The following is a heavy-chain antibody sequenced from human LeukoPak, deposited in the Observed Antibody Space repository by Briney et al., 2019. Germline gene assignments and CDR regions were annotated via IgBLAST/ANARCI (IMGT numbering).Heavy chain of an antibody. J-gene: IGHJ4*02. D-gene: IGHD6-19*01. CDR3: ARVAGSADY. CDR1: GYTFTSYD. Sequence: ASVKVSCKASGYTFTSYDINWVRQATGQGLEWMGWMNPNSGNTGYAQKFQGRVTMTRDTSTSTAYMGLSSLRTEDTAVYYCARVAGSADYWGQGTLVTVSS. CDR2: MNPNSGNT. V-gene: IGHV1-8*01.